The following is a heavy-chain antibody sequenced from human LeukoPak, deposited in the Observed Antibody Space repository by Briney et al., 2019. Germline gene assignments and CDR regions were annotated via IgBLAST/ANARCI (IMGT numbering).Heavy chain of an antibody. D-gene: IGHD1-26*01. CDR2: ISSSGSTI. Sequence: GGSLRLSCAASGFTLSSYGMNWVRQAPGKGLEWVSYISSSGSTIYYADSVKGRFTISRDNAKNSLYLQMNSLGPEDTAVYYCARDPYSGNYGNYYYYYMDVRGKGTTVTISS. V-gene: IGHV3-48*04. CDR3: ARDPYSGNYGNYYYYYMDV. J-gene: IGHJ6*03. CDR1: GFTLSSYG.